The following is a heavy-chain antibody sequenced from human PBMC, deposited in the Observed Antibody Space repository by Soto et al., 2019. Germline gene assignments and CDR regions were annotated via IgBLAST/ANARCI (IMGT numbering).Heavy chain of an antibody. CDR3: ARVRVRIFGVVIIGYFDY. D-gene: IGHD3-3*01. Sequence: PSETLSLTCAVYGGSFSGYYWSWIRQPPGKGLEWIGEINHSGSTNYNPSLKSRVTISVDTSKNQFSLKLSSVTAADTAVYYCARVRVRIFGVVIIGYFDYWGQGTLVTVSS. CDR1: GGSFSGYY. V-gene: IGHV4-34*01. J-gene: IGHJ4*02. CDR2: INHSGST.